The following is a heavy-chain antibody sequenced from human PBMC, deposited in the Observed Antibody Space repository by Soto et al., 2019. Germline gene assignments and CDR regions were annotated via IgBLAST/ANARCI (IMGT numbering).Heavy chain of an antibody. V-gene: IGHV3-74*01. CDR1: RFTFSSYW. J-gene: IGHJ4*02. D-gene: IGHD5-12*01. CDR2: INSDGSST. CDR3: ARSGDGYNRPPFDY. Sequence: EVQLVESGGGLVQPGGSLRLSCAASRFTFSSYWMHWVRQAPGKGLVWVSRINSDGSSTRYADSVKGRCTISRDNAKNPLYLQMNSLRAEDTAVYYCARSGDGYNRPPFDYWGQGTLVTVSS.